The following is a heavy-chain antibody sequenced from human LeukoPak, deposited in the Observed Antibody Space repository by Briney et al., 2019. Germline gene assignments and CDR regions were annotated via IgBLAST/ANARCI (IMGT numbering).Heavy chain of an antibody. CDR1: GFTFSSYA. Sequence: GGSLRLSCAASGFTFSSYAMSWVRQAPGKGLEWVSGISGSGGSTYYADSVKGRFTISRDNSKNTLYLQMNSLRAEDTAVYYCAKVRDYYYDSSGIDYWGQGTLVTVSS. D-gene: IGHD3-22*01. J-gene: IGHJ4*02. CDR2: ISGSGGST. CDR3: AKVRDYYYDSSGIDY. V-gene: IGHV3-23*01.